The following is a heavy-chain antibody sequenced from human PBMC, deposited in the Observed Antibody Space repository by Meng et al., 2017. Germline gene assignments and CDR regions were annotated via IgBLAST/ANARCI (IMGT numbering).Heavy chain of an antibody. CDR3: ARVRSMYYDSSGYFDY. Sequence: GGSLTLSCAASGFTFSSYEMNWVRQAPGKGLEWVSYISSSGSTIYYADSVKGRFTISRDNAKNSLYLQMNSLRAEDTAVYYCARVRSMYYDSSGYFDYWGQGTLVTVSS. CDR1: GFTFSSYE. V-gene: IGHV3-48*03. J-gene: IGHJ4*02. CDR2: ISSSGSTI. D-gene: IGHD3-22*01.